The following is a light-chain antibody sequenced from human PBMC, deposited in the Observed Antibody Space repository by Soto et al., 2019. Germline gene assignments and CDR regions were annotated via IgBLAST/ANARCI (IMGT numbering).Light chain of an antibody. Sequence: DVVVTQSPLSLPVTLGQAASISCRSSQSLVHRDGNTYLSWVRQRPGQSPRRLIYKVSNREAGVPDRFSGSGSGTDFALKISRVEAEDVGVYYCMQGTHWPITFGQGTRLEIK. V-gene: IGKV2-30*02. CDR2: KVS. J-gene: IGKJ5*01. CDR1: QSLVHRDGNTY. CDR3: MQGTHWPIT.